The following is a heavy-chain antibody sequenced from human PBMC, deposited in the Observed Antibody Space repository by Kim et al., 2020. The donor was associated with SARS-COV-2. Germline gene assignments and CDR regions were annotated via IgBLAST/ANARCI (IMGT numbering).Heavy chain of an antibody. D-gene: IGHD3-9*01. V-gene: IGHV4-59*01. CDR1: GGSISRYY. CDR2: IYYSGST. CDR3: ARDRYDILTVTGQRGYYYYGMDV. Sequence: SETLSLTCTVSGGSISRYYWSWIRQPPGKGLEWIGYIYYSGSTNYNPSLKSRVTISGNTSKNQFSLKLSSVTAADTAVYYGARDRYDILTVTGQRGYYYYGMDVWGQGTTVTVSS. J-gene: IGHJ6*02.